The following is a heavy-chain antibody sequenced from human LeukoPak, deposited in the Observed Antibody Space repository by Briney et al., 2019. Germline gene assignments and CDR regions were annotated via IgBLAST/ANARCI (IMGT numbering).Heavy chain of an antibody. D-gene: IGHD4-17*01. V-gene: IGHV3-66*01. Sequence: GGSLRLFCAASGFTVSSNYMSWVRQAPGKGLEWVSVIYSDSGGSTYYADSVKGRFTMSRDNSKSTLYLHMNSLRAEDTAVYYCARGFTHDYGDYFDYWGQGTLVTVSS. CDR3: ARGFTHDYGDYFDY. CDR1: GFTVSSNY. J-gene: IGHJ4*02. CDR2: IYSDSGGST.